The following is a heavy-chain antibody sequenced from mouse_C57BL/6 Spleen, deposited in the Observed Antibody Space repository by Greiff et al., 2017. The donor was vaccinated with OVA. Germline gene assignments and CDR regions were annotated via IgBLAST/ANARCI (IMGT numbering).Heavy chain of an antibody. Sequence: EVKLMESGGGLVKPGGSLKLSCAASGFTFSSYAMSWVRQTPEKRLEWVATISDGGSYTYYPDNVKGRFTNSRDNAKNNLYLQMSHLKSEDTAMYYCARESGITTVVLDYWGQGTTLTVSS. V-gene: IGHV5-4*01. CDR1: GFTFSSYA. J-gene: IGHJ2*01. CDR3: ARESGITTVVLDY. CDR2: ISDGGSYT. D-gene: IGHD1-1*01.